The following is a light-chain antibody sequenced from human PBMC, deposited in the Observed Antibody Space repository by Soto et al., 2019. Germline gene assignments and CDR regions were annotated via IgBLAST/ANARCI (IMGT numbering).Light chain of an antibody. Sequence: DIQMTQSPSTLSGSVGDRVTITCRASQTISSWLAWYQQKRGKAPKLXIYKASTLTSGVPSRFSGSGSGTEFTLTISSLQPDDFATYYCQHYNSFSEAFGQGTQVDIK. J-gene: IGKJ1*01. CDR2: KAS. CDR1: QTISSW. V-gene: IGKV1-5*03. CDR3: QHYNSFSEA.